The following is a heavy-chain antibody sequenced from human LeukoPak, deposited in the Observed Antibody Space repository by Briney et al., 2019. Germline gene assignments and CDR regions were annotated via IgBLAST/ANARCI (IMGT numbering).Heavy chain of an antibody. V-gene: IGHV1-2*02. CDR3: ARNYITMVRGAPYNWFDP. CDR2: INPNSGGT. D-gene: IGHD3-10*01. Sequence: ASVNVSCKASGYTFTGYYMHWVRQAPGQGLEWMGWINPNSGGTKYAQKLQGRVTMTRDTSISTAYIELSRLRSDDTDVYYCARNYITMVRGAPYNWFDPWGQGTLVTVSS. CDR1: GYTFTGYY. J-gene: IGHJ5*02.